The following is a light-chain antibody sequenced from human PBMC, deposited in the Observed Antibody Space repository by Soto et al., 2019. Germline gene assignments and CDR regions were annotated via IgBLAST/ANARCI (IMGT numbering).Light chain of an antibody. CDR2: GAS. J-gene: IGKJ1*01. CDR1: QSVSGSY. Sequence: EIVLTQSPGTLSLSPGERATLSCRASQSVSGSYVAWYQQRPGQAPRLLIYGASSRATGIPDRFSGSGSGTDFTLTITRLEPEDFAVYYCQQYGSSRWTFGRGTKVEIK. V-gene: IGKV3-20*01. CDR3: QQYGSSRWT.